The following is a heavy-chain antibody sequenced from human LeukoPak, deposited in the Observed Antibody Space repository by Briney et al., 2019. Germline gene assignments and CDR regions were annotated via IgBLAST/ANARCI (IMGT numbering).Heavy chain of an antibody. D-gene: IGHD3-22*01. Sequence: ASVEVSCKASGYTFTSYGISWVRQAPGQGLEWMGWISAYNGNTNYAQKLQGRVTMTTDTSTSTAYMELRSLRSDDTAVYYCARDQDYYDSSGYYYYFDYWGQGTLVTVSS. CDR3: ARDQDYYDSSGYYYYFDY. J-gene: IGHJ4*02. V-gene: IGHV1-18*01. CDR2: ISAYNGNT. CDR1: GYTFTSYG.